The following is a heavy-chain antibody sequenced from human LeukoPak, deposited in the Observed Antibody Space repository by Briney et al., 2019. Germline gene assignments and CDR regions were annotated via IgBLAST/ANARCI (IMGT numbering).Heavy chain of an antibody. Sequence: GGSLRLSSAAPGFTFISYGMYWVRQAPGKGLEWVAVIWYDGSNKYYADSVKGRFTISRDNSKNTLYLQMNSLRAEDTAVYYCAKDGRASHGLDRSDACDIWGQGTMVTVSS. V-gene: IGHV3-33*06. CDR1: GFTFISYG. J-gene: IGHJ3*02. D-gene: IGHD3/OR15-3a*01. CDR3: AKDGRASHGLDRSDACDI. CDR2: IWYDGSNK.